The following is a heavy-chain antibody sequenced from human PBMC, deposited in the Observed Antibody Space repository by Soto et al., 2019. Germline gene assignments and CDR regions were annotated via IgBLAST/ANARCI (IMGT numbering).Heavy chain of an antibody. Sequence: QVQLVQSGAEVKKPGSSVKVSCKASGGTFSSYAISWVRQAPGQGLEWMGGIIPIFGTANYAQKFQGRVTITADEAKSTAYMELSSLRSEDTAVYYCARDGRKAAAGPYYYYGMDVWGQGTTVTVSS. CDR1: GGTFSSYA. D-gene: IGHD6-13*01. CDR3: ARDGRKAAAGPYYYYGMDV. V-gene: IGHV1-69*01. CDR2: IIPIFGTA. J-gene: IGHJ6*02.